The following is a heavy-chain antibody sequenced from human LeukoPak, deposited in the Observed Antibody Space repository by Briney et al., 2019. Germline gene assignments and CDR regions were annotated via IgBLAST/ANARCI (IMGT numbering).Heavy chain of an antibody. CDR3: ARAAYSSSWLRDYYGMDV. Sequence: ASVKVSCKASGYTFTSYGISWVRQAPGQGLEWMGWIRAYNGNTNYAQKLQGRVTMTTDTSTSTAYMELRSLRSDDTAVYYCARAAYSSSWLRDYYGMDVWGQGTTVTVSS. CDR2: IRAYNGNT. CDR1: GYTFTSYG. V-gene: IGHV1-18*01. D-gene: IGHD6-13*01. J-gene: IGHJ6*02.